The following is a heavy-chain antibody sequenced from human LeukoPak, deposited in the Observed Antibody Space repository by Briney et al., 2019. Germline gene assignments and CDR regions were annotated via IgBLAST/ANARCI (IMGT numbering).Heavy chain of an antibody. CDR3: AREVVGTWFDY. V-gene: IGHV3-30*04. J-gene: IGHJ4*02. D-gene: IGHD3-22*01. CDR1: GFTFSSYA. CDR2: ISHDGTNK. Sequence: PGRSLRLSCAASGFTFSSYAMHWVRQAPGKGLDWVAVISHDGTNKYYADSVKGRFTISRDNSKNTLYLQMNSLRTEDTAVYYCAREVVGTWFDYWGQGTLVTVSS.